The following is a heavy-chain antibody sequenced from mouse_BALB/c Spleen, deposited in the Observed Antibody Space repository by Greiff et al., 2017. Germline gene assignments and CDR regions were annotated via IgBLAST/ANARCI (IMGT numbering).Heavy chain of an antibody. CDR2: ISSGGGST. V-gene: IGHV5-12-1*01. CDR1: GFAFSSYD. CDR3: ARLGYRFSWFAY. Sequence: EVQLVESGGGLVKPGGSLKLSCAASGFAFSSYDMSWVRQTPEKRLEWVAYISSGGGSTYYPDTVKGRFTISRDNAKNTLYLQMSSLKSEDTAMYYCARLGYRFSWFAYWGQGTLVTVSA. J-gene: IGHJ3*01. D-gene: IGHD2-14*01.